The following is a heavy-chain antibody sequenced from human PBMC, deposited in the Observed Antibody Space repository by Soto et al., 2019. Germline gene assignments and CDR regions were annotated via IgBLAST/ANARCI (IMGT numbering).Heavy chain of an antibody. CDR3: ANLSPTYSRRWFCS. CDR1: GFAFRYYA. J-gene: IGHJ5*01. CDR2: LSGDGRDP. D-gene: IGHD6-13*01. V-gene: IGHV3-23*01. Sequence: PGGAVRLSCASSGFAFRYYAMRWVRQAPGRGLEWVCTLSGDGRDPYYSDSVKGRFTISRDNCKDTLYLQMNSLRADDTAIYFSANLSPTYSRRWFCSWGQGTLVTVSS.